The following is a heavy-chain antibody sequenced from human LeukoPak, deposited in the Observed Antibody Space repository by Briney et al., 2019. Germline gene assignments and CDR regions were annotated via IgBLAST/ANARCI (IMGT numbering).Heavy chain of an antibody. CDR2: IKQDGSEK. Sequence: GGSLRLSCAASGFNFSSYWMSWVRQAPGKGLEWVANIKQDGSEKYYVDSVKGRFTISRDNAKNSLYLQMNSLRAEDTAVYYCARDPSPQTSKGLDYWGQGTLVTVSS. J-gene: IGHJ4*02. CDR1: GFNFSSYW. D-gene: IGHD4-11*01. CDR3: ARDPSPQTSKGLDY. V-gene: IGHV3-7*01.